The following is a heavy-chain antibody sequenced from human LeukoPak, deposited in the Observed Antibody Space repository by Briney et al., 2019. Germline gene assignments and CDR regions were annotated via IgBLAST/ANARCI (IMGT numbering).Heavy chain of an antibody. D-gene: IGHD2-15*01. V-gene: IGHV4-59*08. CDR1: GASIGSYF. Sequence: PSETLSLTCTVSGASIGSYFWRWIRQPPGKGLEWIGYISQNGYTKYTPSLKSRVTISRTTSENQFSLILSSVTAADTAVYYCTRHDVVAVIGHGMAVWGQGTTVTVSS. CDR3: TRHDVVAVIGHGMAV. J-gene: IGHJ6*02. CDR2: ISQNGYT.